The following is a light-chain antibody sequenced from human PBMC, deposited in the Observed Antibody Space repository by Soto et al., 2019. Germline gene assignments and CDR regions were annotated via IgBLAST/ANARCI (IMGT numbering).Light chain of an antibody. CDR3: QQYSRSGT. CDR2: AAS. Sequence: EIVLTQSPGTLSLTPGERATLSCRASQSVSINYLALYQRKPGPATRLLMCAASSGTGGTQDWFSGSGCGTDFTLTISLLDAEVLAVYYCQQYSRSGTFGHGTKVDVK. V-gene: IGKV3-20*01. CDR1: QSVSINY. J-gene: IGKJ3*01.